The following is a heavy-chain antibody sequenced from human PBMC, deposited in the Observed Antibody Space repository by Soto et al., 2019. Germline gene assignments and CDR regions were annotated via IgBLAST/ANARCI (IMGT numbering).Heavy chain of an antibody. CDR3: AVYCSGGSCYSGFDY. V-gene: IGHV1-69*13. Sequence: SVKVSWKASGGTFSSYAISWVRQAPGQGLEWMGGIIPIFGTANYAQKFQGRVTITADESTSTAYMELSSLRSEDTAVYYCAVYCSGGSCYSGFDYWGQGTLVTVSS. CDR1: GGTFSSYA. CDR2: IIPIFGTA. D-gene: IGHD2-15*01. J-gene: IGHJ4*02.